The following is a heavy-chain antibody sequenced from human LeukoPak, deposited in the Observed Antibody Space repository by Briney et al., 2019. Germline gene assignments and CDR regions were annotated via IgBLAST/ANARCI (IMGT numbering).Heavy chain of an antibody. V-gene: IGHV3-48*01. CDR1: GLTFSSYS. Sequence: GGSLRLSCAVSGLTFSSYSMNWVRQAPGKGLEWVSYISSSSSTIYYEDSVKGRFTISRDNAKNSLYLQMNSLRAEDTALYYCAIRRWDYWGQGTLVTVSS. CDR3: AIRRWDY. CDR2: ISSSSSTI. D-gene: IGHD4-23*01. J-gene: IGHJ4*02.